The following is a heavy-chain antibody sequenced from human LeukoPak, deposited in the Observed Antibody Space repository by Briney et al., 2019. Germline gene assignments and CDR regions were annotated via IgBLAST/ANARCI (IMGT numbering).Heavy chain of an antibody. J-gene: IGHJ4*02. D-gene: IGHD3-10*01. CDR2: IYYTGGS. Sequence: SETLSLTCSVSGGSISSRTYYWGWIRQPPGKGLEWIGSIYYTGGSYSNPSLKSRFTTSLDTSKNQFSLMLSSVTAADTAVYYCARGFLGDYFGSGSYYVFDYWGQGTLVTVSS. CDR1: GGSISSRTYY. V-gene: IGHV4-39*07. CDR3: ARGFLGDYFGSGSYYVFDY.